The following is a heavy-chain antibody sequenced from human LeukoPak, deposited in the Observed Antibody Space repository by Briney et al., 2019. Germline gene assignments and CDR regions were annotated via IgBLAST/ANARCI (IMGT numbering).Heavy chain of an antibody. CDR3: ASGGLALWFGELLGSPQYYYGMDV. J-gene: IGHJ6*02. Sequence: GGSLRLSCAASGFTFSSYEMNWVRQAPGKGLEWVSYISSSGSTIYYADSVKGRFTISRDNAKNSLYLQMNSLRAEDTAVYYCASGGLALWFGELLGSPQYYYGMDVWGQGTTVNVSS. D-gene: IGHD3-10*01. V-gene: IGHV3-48*03. CDR2: ISSSGSTI. CDR1: GFTFSSYE.